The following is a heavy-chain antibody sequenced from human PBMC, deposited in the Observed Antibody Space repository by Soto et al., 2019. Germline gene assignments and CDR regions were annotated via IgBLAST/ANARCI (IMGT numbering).Heavy chain of an antibody. CDR2: ISYDGSNK. D-gene: IGHD2-15*01. J-gene: IGHJ5*02. CDR1: GFTFSSYA. Sequence: VQLVESGGGVVQPGRSLRLSCAASGFTFSSYAMHWVRQAPGKGLEWVAVISYDGSNKYYADSVKGRFTISRDNSKNTLYLQMNSLRAEDTAVYYCARGVVVVVAATRVGWFDPWGQGTLVTVSS. V-gene: IGHV3-30-3*01. CDR3: ARGVVVVVAATRVGWFDP.